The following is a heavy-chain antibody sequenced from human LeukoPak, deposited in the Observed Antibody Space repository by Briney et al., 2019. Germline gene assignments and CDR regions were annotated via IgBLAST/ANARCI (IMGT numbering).Heavy chain of an antibody. CDR2: IYTSGST. J-gene: IGHJ5*02. D-gene: IGHD1-26*01. CDR3: ARFAGPATLTNWFDP. V-gene: IGHV4-59*10. Sequence: RIYTSGSTNYNPSLKSRVTMSVDTSKNQFSLKLSSVTAADTAVYYCARFAGPATLTNWFDPWGQGTLVTVSS.